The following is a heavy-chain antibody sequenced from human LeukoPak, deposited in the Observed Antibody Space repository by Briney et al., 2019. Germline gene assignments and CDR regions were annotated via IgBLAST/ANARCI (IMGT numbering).Heavy chain of an antibody. Sequence: GGSLRLSCAASGFTFSSYAMHWVRQAPGKGLEWVAVISYDGSNKYYADSVKGRFTISRDSSKNTLYLQMNSLRAEDTAVYYCAREGFNRELPMFDYWGQGTLVTVSS. CDR1: GFTFSSYA. CDR2: ISYDGSNK. CDR3: AREGFNRELPMFDY. V-gene: IGHV3-30*04. J-gene: IGHJ4*02. D-gene: IGHD3-10*01.